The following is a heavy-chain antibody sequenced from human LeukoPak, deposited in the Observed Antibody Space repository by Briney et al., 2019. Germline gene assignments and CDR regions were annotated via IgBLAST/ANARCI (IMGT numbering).Heavy chain of an antibody. J-gene: IGHJ4*02. Sequence: SETLSLTCTVSGGSVRRNNFYWSRIRPPPGKGLEWIEWVHYSGRTNFNPSLKSRVTISRDTSKNQFSLKLNSVTAADTSIYYCARQQIRGGIFGDFDYWGPGSLVTVSS. CDR2: VHYSGRT. D-gene: IGHD3-10*01. CDR3: ARQQIRGGIFGDFDY. V-gene: IGHV4-61*01. CDR1: GGSVRRNNFY.